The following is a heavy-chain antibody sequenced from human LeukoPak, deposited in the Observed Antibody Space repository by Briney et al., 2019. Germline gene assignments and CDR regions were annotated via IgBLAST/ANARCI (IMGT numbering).Heavy chain of an antibody. J-gene: IGHJ4*02. CDR2: IYYSGST. D-gene: IGHD3-22*01. V-gene: IGHV4-39*07. CDR1: GGSISSSTYY. CDR3: ARGFPPRRYYDSSGYYSYYFDY. Sequence: PSETLSLTCTVSGGSISSSTYYWGWIRQPPGKGLEWIGSIYYSGSTYYNPSLKSRVTMSVDTSKNQFSLKLSSLTAADTAVYYCARGFPPRRYYDSSGYYSYYFDYWGQGTLVTVSS.